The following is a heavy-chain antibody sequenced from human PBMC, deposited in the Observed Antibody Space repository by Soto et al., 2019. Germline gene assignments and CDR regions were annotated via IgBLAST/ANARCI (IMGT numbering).Heavy chain of an antibody. CDR2: ISAYNGNT. Sequence: GASVKVSCKASGYTFTSYGISWVRQAPGQGLEWMGWISAYNGNTNYAQKLQGRVTMTTDTSTSTAYMELRSLRSDDTAVYYCARRVTMGSGYYKDPRTPTEQFDYWGQGTLVTVSS. D-gene: IGHD3-3*01. J-gene: IGHJ4*02. CDR3: ARRVTMGSGYYKDPRTPTEQFDY. V-gene: IGHV1-18*04. CDR1: GYTFTSYG.